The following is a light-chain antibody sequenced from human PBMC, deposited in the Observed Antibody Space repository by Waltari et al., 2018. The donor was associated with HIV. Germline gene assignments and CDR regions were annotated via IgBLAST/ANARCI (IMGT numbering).Light chain of an antibody. V-gene: IGLV8-61*01. Sequence: QTVVTQEPSFSVSPGGTVKLTCGLSSGSVSTTYYPSWYQHTPGQAPRTLIYNTNTRSSGVPDRFSGSILGNKAALNITGAQADDECDYYCVLYMGSGISVFGGGTKLTVL. CDR1: SGSVSTTYY. CDR3: VLYMGSGISV. CDR2: NTN. J-gene: IGLJ2*01.